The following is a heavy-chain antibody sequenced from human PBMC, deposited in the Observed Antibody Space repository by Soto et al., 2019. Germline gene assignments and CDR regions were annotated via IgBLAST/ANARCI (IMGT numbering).Heavy chain of an antibody. J-gene: IGHJ6*02. CDR3: ARGPRATPPHDYGMDV. Sequence: EVQLLESGGGLVQPGGSLRLCCAASGFTFSSHVMNWVRQAPGKGLEWVAAISGGGGTTFYGDSVEGRFTMSRDNSQNTLFLQMNSLRAEDTAVYYCARGPRATPPHDYGMDVWGQGTTVTVSS. CDR1: GFTFSSHV. CDR2: ISGGGGTT. D-gene: IGHD5-12*01. V-gene: IGHV3-23*01.